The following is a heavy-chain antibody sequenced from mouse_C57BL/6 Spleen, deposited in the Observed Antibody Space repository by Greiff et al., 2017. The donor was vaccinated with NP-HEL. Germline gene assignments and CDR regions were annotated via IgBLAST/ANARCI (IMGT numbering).Heavy chain of an antibody. V-gene: IGHV1-26*01. CDR3: ARQRIYYGSSYWYFDV. J-gene: IGHJ1*03. Sequence: EVKLQQSGPELVKPGASVKISCKASGYTFTDYYMNWVKQSHGKSLEWIGDINPNNGGTSYNQKFKGNATLTVDKSSSTAYMELRSLTSEDSAVYYCARQRIYYGSSYWYFDVWGTGTTVTVSS. CDR2: INPNNGGT. CDR1: GYTFTDYY. D-gene: IGHD1-1*01.